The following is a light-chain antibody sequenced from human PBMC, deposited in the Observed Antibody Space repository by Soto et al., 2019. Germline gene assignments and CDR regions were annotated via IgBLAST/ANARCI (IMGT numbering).Light chain of an antibody. CDR2: GAS. J-gene: IGKJ5*01. V-gene: IGKV3-20*01. CDR3: QQYGSSPRT. CDR1: QSVSSSF. Sequence: EIVLTQSPGTLSLPPGERATLSCRASQSVSSSFLAWYQQKVGQAPRLLIYGASSRATGIPDRFSGSGSGTDFTLTISRLEPEDFAVYYCQQYGSSPRTCGQGTRREIK.